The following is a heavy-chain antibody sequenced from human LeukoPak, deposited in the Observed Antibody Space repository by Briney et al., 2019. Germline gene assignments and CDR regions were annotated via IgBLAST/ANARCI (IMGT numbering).Heavy chain of an antibody. J-gene: IGHJ4*02. D-gene: IGHD3-22*01. V-gene: IGHV2-5*02. CDR1: GFSLSTSGVG. CDR3: AHSDAYSDSSGYSSYYFDY. Sequence: SGPTLVKPTQALTLTCTFSGFSLSTSGVGVGWIRQPPGKALEWLALIYWDDDKRYSPSLKSRLTINKDTSKNQVVLTMPNMDPVDTATYYCAHSDAYSDSSGYSSYYFDYWGQGTLVTVSS. CDR2: IYWDDDK.